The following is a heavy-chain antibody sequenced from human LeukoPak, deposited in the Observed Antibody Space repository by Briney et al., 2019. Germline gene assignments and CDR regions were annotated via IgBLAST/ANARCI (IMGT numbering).Heavy chain of an antibody. CDR2: INPSSGDT. V-gene: IGHV1-2*02. D-gene: IGHD3-9*01. Sequence: ASVKVSCKASGYTFIGYYIHWVRQAPGQGLEWMGWINPSSGDTNYAQQFQGRLTMTRDTSINTAYMELIRLTSDDTAVYFCARDWELRHSQGGFVSWGQGTLVTVSS. CDR1: GYTFIGYY. CDR3: ARDWELRHSQGGFVS. J-gene: IGHJ4*02.